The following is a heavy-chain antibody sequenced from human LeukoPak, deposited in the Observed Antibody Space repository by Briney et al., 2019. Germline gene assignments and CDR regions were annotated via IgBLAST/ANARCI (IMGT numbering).Heavy chain of an antibody. J-gene: IGHJ3*02. V-gene: IGHV1-69*04. CDR3: ARADNRDAFDI. CDR2: IIPILGIA. D-gene: IGHD1-1*01. CDR1: GGTFSSYA. Sequence: SVKVSCKASGGTFSSYAISWVRQAPGQGLEWMGRIIPILGIANYAQKFQGRVTTTADKSTSTAYMELSSLRSEDTAVYYCARADNRDAFDIWGQGTMVTVSS.